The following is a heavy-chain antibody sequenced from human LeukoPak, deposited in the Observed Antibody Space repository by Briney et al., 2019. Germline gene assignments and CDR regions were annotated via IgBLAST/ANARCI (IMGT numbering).Heavy chain of an antibody. CDR2: IKQDGSEK. Sequence: GGTLRPSCAASGFTFSDYWMSWVRPAPEKGPEWVANIKQDGSEKYYVDSVKGRFTISRDNAKNSLHLQMNTLRAEDTAVYYCAKAGYGSGSSSFDQWGQGTLVTGSS. D-gene: IGHD3-10*01. CDR1: GFTFSDYW. V-gene: IGHV3-7*01. J-gene: IGHJ4*02. CDR3: AKAGYGSGSSSFDQ.